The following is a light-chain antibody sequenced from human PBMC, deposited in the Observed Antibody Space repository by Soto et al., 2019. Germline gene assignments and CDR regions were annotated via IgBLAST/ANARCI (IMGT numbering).Light chain of an antibody. V-gene: IGKV1-8*01. Sequence: AIRMTQSPSSFSASTGDRVTITCRASQGISSYLAWYQQKPGKAPKLLIYAASTLQSGVPSRFSGSGSGTEFTLTISSLQPEDFATYYCLQHNSYPWTFGQGTKLEIK. CDR2: AAS. CDR3: LQHNSYPWT. J-gene: IGKJ2*01. CDR1: QGISSY.